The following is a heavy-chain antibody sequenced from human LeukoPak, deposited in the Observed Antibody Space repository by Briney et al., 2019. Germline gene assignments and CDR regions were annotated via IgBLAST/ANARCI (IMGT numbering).Heavy chain of an antibody. Sequence: SETLSLTCTVSGDSFRSYYWSRIRQPPGKGLEWIGYIYYSGSTNYNPSLKSRVTISVDTSKNQFSLKLNSVTAADTAVYYCARGRNLEWFDYWGQGTLVTVSS. D-gene: IGHD3-3*01. CDR3: ARGRNLEWFDY. CDR2: IYYSGST. V-gene: IGHV4-59*01. CDR1: GDSFRSYY. J-gene: IGHJ5*01.